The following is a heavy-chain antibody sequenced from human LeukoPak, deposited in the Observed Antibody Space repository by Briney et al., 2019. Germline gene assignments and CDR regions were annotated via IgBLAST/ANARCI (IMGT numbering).Heavy chain of an antibody. CDR2: LSTDGRST. V-gene: IGHV3-74*01. CDR3: ATGTGVPGKD. CDR1: GLTFSGNW. Sequence: GGSLRLSCAASGLTFSGNWLHWVRQAPGKGLVWVSRLSTDGRSTSYADSVKGRFTISRDNAKNTLYLQMNSLSAEDTAVYYCATGTGVPGKDWGQGTLVTVSS. D-gene: IGHD1-14*01. J-gene: IGHJ4*02.